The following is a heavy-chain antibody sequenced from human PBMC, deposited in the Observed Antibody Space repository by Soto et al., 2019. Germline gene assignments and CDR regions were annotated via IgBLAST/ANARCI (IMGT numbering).Heavy chain of an antibody. Sequence: SSVKKPCKASGGTIRRYAISRVRKAPGTGVEWMGGIIPIFGTANYAQKFQGRVTITADESTSTAYMELSSLRSEDTAVYYCARDEDCSGGSCYSGLNCCDPWGQGPGVTGSS. V-gene: IGHV1-69*13. J-gene: IGHJ5*02. CDR1: GGTIRRYA. CDR3: ARDEDCSGGSCYSGLNCCDP. CDR2: IIPIFGTA. D-gene: IGHD2-15*01.